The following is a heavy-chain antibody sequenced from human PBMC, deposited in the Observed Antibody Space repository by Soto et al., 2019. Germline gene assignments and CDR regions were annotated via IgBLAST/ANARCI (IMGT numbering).Heavy chain of an antibody. CDR1: GYSFTTYG. CDR3: AREGPAPYYYYGMDV. Sequence: QVQLVQSGCEVKKPGASVKVSCKTSGYSFTTYGISWVRQAPGQGLEWMGWISAYNGNTNYAQKLQDRVTMTTDTSTSTAYTELRSLRSDDTAVYYCAREGPAPYYYYGMDVWGQGSTVTVSS. CDR2: ISAYNGNT. V-gene: IGHV1-18*01. J-gene: IGHJ6*02.